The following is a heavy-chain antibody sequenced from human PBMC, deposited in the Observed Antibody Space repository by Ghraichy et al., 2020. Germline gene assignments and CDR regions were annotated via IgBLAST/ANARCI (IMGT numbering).Heavy chain of an antibody. V-gene: IGHV4-59*01. Sequence: SETLSLTCTVSGGSISSYYWSWIRQPPGKGLEWIGYIYYSGSTNYNPSLKSRVTISVDTSKNQFSLKLSSVTAADTAVYYCARGGKAKLEQWLVSYWGQGTLVTVSS. CDR3: ARGGKAKLEQWLVSY. CDR1: GGSISSYY. CDR2: IYYSGST. D-gene: IGHD6-19*01. J-gene: IGHJ4*02.